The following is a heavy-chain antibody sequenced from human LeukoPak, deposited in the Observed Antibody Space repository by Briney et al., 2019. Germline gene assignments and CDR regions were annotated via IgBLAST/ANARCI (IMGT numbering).Heavy chain of an antibody. CDR1: GFTVSSNY. J-gene: IGHJ4*02. Sequence: PGGSLRLSCAASGFTVSSNYMSWVRQAPGKGLEWVSVIYSGGSTYYADSVKGRFTISRDNSKNTLYLQMNSLRAEDTAVYYCAREDYYGYFDYWGQGTLVTVSS. V-gene: IGHV3-53*01. CDR3: AREDYYGYFDY. CDR2: IYSGGST. D-gene: IGHD3-10*01.